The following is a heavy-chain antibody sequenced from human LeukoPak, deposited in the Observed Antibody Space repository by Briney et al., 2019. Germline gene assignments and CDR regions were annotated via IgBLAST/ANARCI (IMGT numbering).Heavy chain of an antibody. J-gene: IGHJ4*02. V-gene: IGHV3-33*03. Sequence: GRSLRLSCTASGFTFSNYGMHWVRQVPGKGLEWVAVIWFDGSNKYYADSVKGRFTISRDNSKNTLYLQMNSLRAEDMALYYCASLSFGYWGQGTLVTVSS. CDR1: GFTFSNYG. CDR3: ASLSFGY. CDR2: IWFDGSNK. D-gene: IGHD5/OR15-5a*01.